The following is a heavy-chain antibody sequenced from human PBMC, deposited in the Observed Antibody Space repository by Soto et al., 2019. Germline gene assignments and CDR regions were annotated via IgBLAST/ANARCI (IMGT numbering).Heavy chain of an antibody. V-gene: IGHV4-30-2*01. Sequence: QLQLQESGSGLVKPSQTLSLTCAVSGGSISSGGYSWGWIRQPPGKGLEWIGYIYHSGSTYYNPSLKSRVTISVDMSKNQFALKLTPVTAADTAVYYCARASSGHAACDIWGQGTMVNVSS. J-gene: IGHJ3*02. CDR1: GGSISSGGYS. CDR2: IYHSGST. D-gene: IGHD3-22*01. CDR3: ARASSGHAACDI.